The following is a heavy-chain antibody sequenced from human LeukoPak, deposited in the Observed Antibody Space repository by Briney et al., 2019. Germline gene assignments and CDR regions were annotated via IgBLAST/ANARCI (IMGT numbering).Heavy chain of an antibody. J-gene: IGHJ6*02. CDR3: ARDLYYYGSGSYLYYYYYGMDV. CDR2: IWYDGSNK. Sequence: QPGRSLRLSFAASGFPFSSYGMHGVRQAPGKGLEGVAVIWYDGSNKYYADSVKGRFTISRDNSKNTLYLQMNSLRAEDTAVYYCARDLYYYGSGSYLYYYYYGMDVWGQGTTVTVSS. V-gene: IGHV3-33*01. D-gene: IGHD3-10*01. CDR1: GFPFSSYG.